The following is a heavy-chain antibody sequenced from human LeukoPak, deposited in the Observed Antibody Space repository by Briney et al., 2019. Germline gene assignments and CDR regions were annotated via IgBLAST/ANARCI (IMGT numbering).Heavy chain of an antibody. CDR1: GYSISSDYY. V-gene: IGHV4-38-2*02. J-gene: IGHJ4*02. CDR2: VHHSGRT. D-gene: IGHD3-10*01. Sequence: SETLSLTCTVSGYSISSDYYWGWIRQPPGKGLEWIGSVHHSGRTYYNPSLKSRLTIALDKSKNQFSLKLSSVTAADTAVYYCARQYGSGTYYTDYWGQGTLVTVSS. CDR3: ARQYGSGTYYTDY.